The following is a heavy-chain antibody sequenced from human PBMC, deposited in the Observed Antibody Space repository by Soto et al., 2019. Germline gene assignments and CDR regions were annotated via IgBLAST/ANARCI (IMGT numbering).Heavy chain of an antibody. D-gene: IGHD3-3*01. CDR2: VYYSGST. J-gene: IGHJ5*02. V-gene: IGHV4-59*01. CDR1: GGSISSYY. Sequence: SETLSLTCTVSGGSISSYYWSWIRQPPGKGLEWIGYVYYSGSTDYNPSLKSRVTISVDTSKNQFSLKLSSVTAADTAVYYCARVLFGRGNWFDPWGQGTLVTVSS. CDR3: ARVLFGRGNWFDP.